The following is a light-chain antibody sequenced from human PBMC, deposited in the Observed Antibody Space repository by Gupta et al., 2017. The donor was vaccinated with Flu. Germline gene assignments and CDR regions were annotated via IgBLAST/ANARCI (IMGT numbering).Light chain of an antibody. Sequence: DIVLTQSPLSLSVTPGQPASISCKSSQSLLHSDGKTYLYWYIQKPGQPPQLLIYAVSTRSAGASVRFRGSGYGTDFPLKISLGEVEAVGFYYCRQSVYFLSPTFGQGTQMEIK. V-gene: IGKV2D-29*01. CDR1: QSLLHSDGKTY. CDR3: RQSVYFLSPT. CDR2: AVS. J-gene: IGKJ5*01.